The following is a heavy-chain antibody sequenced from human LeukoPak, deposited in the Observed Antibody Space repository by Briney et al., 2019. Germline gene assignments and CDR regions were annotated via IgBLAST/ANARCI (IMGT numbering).Heavy chain of an antibody. CDR1: GGSFRGYY. CDR2: INHSGGT. Sequence: SETLSLTCAVYGGSFRGYYWSWIRQPPGKGLEWIGEINHSGGTNYNPSLKSRVTISVDTSKNQFSLKLSSVTAADTAVYYCARDHKFFWSGYWPSDAFDIWGQGTMVTVSS. V-gene: IGHV4-34*01. D-gene: IGHD3-3*01. CDR3: ARDHKFFWSGYWPSDAFDI. J-gene: IGHJ3*02.